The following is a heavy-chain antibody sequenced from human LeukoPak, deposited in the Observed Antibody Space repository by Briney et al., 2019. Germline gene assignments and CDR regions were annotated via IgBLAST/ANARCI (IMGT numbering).Heavy chain of an antibody. J-gene: IGHJ4*02. CDR2: FYTSGST. Sequence: PSETLSLTCTVSGGSISSGTYYWSWIRQPAGKGLEWIGRFYTSGSTNYNPSLKSRVTISVDTSKNQFSLKLSSVTAAETAVYYCARDLRGYHVVWGQGTPVTVSS. V-gene: IGHV4-61*02. D-gene: IGHD2-15*01. CDR3: ARDLRGYHVV. CDR1: GGSISSGTYY.